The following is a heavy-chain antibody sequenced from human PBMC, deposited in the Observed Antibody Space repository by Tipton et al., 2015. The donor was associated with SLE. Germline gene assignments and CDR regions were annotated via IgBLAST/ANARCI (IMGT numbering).Heavy chain of an antibody. V-gene: IGHV4-30-4*01. Sequence: TLSLTCTVSGGSISSGDYYWSWIRQPPGKGLEWIGYIYYSGSTYYNPSLKSRVTISVDTSKNQFSLKLSSVTAADTAVYYCARDRGWDAFDIWGQGTMVTVSS. CDR2: IYYSGST. CDR1: GGSISSGDYY. D-gene: IGHD6-19*01. CDR3: ARDRGWDAFDI. J-gene: IGHJ3*02.